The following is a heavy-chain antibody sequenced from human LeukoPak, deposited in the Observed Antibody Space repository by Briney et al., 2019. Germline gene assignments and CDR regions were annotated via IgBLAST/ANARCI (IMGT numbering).Heavy chain of an antibody. Sequence: GGSLRLSCAASGFTFSSYAMTWVRQAPGKELEWVSSIDASGGSTYYADSVKGRFTISRDNSKNTFFLQMNTLRAADTAVYHCAKGSGSGWYGWFAPWGQGTLVTVSS. CDR3: AKGSGSGWYGWFAP. J-gene: IGHJ5*02. CDR2: IDASGGST. D-gene: IGHD6-19*01. V-gene: IGHV3-23*01. CDR1: GFTFSSYA.